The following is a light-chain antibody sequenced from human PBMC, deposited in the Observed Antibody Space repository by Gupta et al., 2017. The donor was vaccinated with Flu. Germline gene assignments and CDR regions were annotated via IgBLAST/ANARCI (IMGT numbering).Light chain of an antibody. CDR3: QQYDNLPWT. CDR2: DAS. V-gene: IGKV1-33*01. J-gene: IGKJ1*01. CDR1: QDISNY. Sequence: PSSRSASVGDRVTITCQASQDISNYLNWYQQKPGKAPKLLIYDASKLETGVPSRFSGSGSGTDFTFTISSLQPEDIATYYCQQYDNLPWTFGQGTKVEIK.